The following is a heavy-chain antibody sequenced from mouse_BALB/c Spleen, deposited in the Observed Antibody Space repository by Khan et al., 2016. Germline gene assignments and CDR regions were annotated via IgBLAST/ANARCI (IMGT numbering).Heavy chain of an antibody. CDR3: ATWDYYDSAFAY. D-gene: IGHD1-1*01. Sequence: EVQLQESGPSLAKPSQTLSLTCSVTGDSITSGHWNWIRKFPGNKFDFMGYISHSGDSYYNPSLKSRISITRDTSKNQDYLHLNSVTPEDTATYYCATWDYYDSAFAYWGQGTLVTVSA. CDR1: GDSITSGH. J-gene: IGHJ3*01. V-gene: IGHV3-8*02. CDR2: ISHSGDS.